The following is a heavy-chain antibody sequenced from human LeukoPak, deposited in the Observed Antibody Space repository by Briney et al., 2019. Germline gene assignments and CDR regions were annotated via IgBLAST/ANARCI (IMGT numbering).Heavy chain of an antibody. J-gene: IGHJ3*02. CDR2: INPSGGTT. Sequence: GASVKVSCKASGYTFAKFYIHWVRQAPGQGLEWMGIINPSGGTTSYAQKSQGRVSMTRDTSTSTVYMELSSLRSEDTAVYYCARDNRGERTPGWGYGGFDIWGQGTMVSVSS. CDR3: ARDNRGERTPGWGYGGFDI. D-gene: IGHD3-16*01. CDR1: GYTFAKFY. V-gene: IGHV1-46*01.